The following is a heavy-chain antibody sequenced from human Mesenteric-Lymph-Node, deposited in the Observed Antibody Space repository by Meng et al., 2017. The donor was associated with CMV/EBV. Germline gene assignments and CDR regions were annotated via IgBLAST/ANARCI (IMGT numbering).Heavy chain of an antibody. CDR1: GYTFTGYY. D-gene: IGHD1-1*01. V-gene: IGHV1-2*02. CDR3: AREFERARAFDI. CDR2: INPNSGGT. J-gene: IGHJ3*02. Sequence: ASVNVSCKASGYTFTGYYMHWVRQAPGQGLEWMGWINPNSGGTNYAQKFQGRVTMTRDTSISTAYMELSRLRSDDTAVYYCAREFERARAFDIWGQGTMVTVSS.